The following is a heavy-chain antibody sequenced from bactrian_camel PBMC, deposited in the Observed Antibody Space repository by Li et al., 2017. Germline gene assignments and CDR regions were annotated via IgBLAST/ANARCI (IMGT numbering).Heavy chain of an antibody. CDR2: IARDGST. CDR3: AARYSFGCGSWFMSPNQYNY. V-gene: IGHV3S53*01. CDR1: GYTYNSYC. J-gene: IGHJ4*01. Sequence: QVQLVESGGGSVQAGGSLRLSCAASGYTYNSYCMGWFRQAPGKEREGVAVIARDGSTRYADSVKGRFTISLDNAKNTVNLQMNSLKPEDTAMYYCAARYSFGCGSWFMSPNQYNYWGQGTQVTVS. D-gene: IGHD6*01.